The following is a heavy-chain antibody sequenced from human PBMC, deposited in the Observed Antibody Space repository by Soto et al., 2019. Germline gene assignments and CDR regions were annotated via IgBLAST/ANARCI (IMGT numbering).Heavy chain of an antibody. Sequence: NPSETLSLTCTISGGSISTYYWSWIRQTPGKGLEWIGYIYTNGGSSYNPSLKRRVTISLDKSKNQFSLTLTSVTAADTAVYYCARDVYSNDFTGRWLDLWGQGTLVTVSS. D-gene: IGHD4-4*01. V-gene: IGHV4-4*08. CDR1: GGSISTYY. J-gene: IGHJ5*02. CDR3: ARDVYSNDFTGRWLDL. CDR2: IYTNGGS.